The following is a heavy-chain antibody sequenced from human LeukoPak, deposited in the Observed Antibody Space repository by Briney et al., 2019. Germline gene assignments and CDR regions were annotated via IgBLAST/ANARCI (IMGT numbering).Heavy chain of an antibody. CDR3: ATTAVPATYGAFDI. CDR2: VHTSGTT. J-gene: IGHJ3*02. D-gene: IGHD2-2*01. V-gene: IGHV4-61*02. Sequence: SQTLSLTCTVSGGSITSGNYFWSWIRQPAGKELEWIGRVHTSGTTNYNPSLKRRITISVDSSKNLLSLKQNSVTASVTAVYYCATTAVPATYGAFDIWGQGTMVSVSS. CDR1: GGSITSGNYF.